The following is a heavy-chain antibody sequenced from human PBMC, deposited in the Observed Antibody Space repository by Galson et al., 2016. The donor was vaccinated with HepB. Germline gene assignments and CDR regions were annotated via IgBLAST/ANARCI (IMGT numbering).Heavy chain of an antibody. CDR1: GSTFSSYG. Sequence: SLRLSCAASGSTFSSYGMHWVRQAPGKGLEWVAVISYDGSNKYYADSVKGRFTISRDKSKNTLYLQMNSLRAEDTAVYYCAKEQYTSRWYAEYYFDYWGQETLVTVSS. CDR3: AKEQYTSRWYAEYYFDY. J-gene: IGHJ4*02. CDR2: ISYDGSNK. D-gene: IGHD6-13*01. V-gene: IGHV3-30*18.